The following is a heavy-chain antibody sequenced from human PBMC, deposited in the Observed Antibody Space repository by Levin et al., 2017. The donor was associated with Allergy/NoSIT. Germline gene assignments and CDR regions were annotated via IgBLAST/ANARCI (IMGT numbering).Heavy chain of an antibody. Sequence: GGSLRLSCAASGFTFSTYGMHWVRQAPGKGLEWVAIIWYDGNTEFYADSVKGRFTISRDNSKDTLYLQMNSLRAEDTALYYCARDPGGGVADGLDYWGQGTLVTVSS. V-gene: IGHV3-33*01. D-gene: IGHD6-19*01. J-gene: IGHJ4*02. CDR3: ARDPGGGVADGLDY. CDR2: IWYDGNTE. CDR1: GFTFSTYG.